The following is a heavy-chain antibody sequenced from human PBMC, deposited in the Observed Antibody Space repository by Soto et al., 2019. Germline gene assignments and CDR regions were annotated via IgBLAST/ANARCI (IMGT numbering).Heavy chain of an antibody. CDR3: ATYDVGTIIQDY. CDR1: GGSSSSHS. Sequence: SETLSLTCAISGGSSSSHSKSWVRQPPGKGLEWIGEIHHDGSTNYNPSLKSRVTISENTSKNHFSLELSSVTAADTAVYYCATYDVGTIIQDYWGQGTLVTVS. CDR2: IHHDGST. D-gene: IGHD2-21*02. J-gene: IGHJ4*02. V-gene: IGHV4-34*01.